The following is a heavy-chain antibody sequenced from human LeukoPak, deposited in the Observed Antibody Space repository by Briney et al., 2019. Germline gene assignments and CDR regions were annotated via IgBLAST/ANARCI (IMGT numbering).Heavy chain of an antibody. CDR1: GFIFNNYA. CDR2: INSNGGTT. J-gene: IGHJ6*03. Sequence: GGSLRLSCAASGFIFNNYALHWVRQAPGKGLEYVSTINSNGGTTFHTNSVKGRFTISRDNSKNVLYLQMTSLRIEDMAVYYCARARGSGWYYMDVWGKGTTVTVSS. D-gene: IGHD6-25*01. V-gene: IGHV3-64*01. CDR3: ARARGSGWYYMDV.